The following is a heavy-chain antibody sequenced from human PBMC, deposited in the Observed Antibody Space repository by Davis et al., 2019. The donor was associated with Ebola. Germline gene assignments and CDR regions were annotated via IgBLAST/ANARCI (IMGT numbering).Heavy chain of an antibody. CDR3: ARDGGRFDY. J-gene: IGHJ4*02. CDR2: ISYDGSNK. D-gene: IGHD3-16*01. CDR1: GFTFSSYA. V-gene: IGHV3-30-3*01. Sequence: GGSLRLSCAASGFTFSSYAMHWVRQAPGKGLEWVAVISYDGSNKYYADSVKGRFTISRDNSKNTLYLQMNSLRAEDTAVYYCARDGGRFDYWGQGTLVTVSS.